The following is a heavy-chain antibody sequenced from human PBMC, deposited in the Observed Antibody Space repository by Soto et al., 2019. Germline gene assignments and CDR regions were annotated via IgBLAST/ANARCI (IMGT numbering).Heavy chain of an antibody. D-gene: IGHD4-4*01. CDR1: GGPVTSDTYY. CDR2: ISNSGRT. J-gene: IGHJ5*02. CDR3: ARADDYKRSLFDL. Sequence: PSETLSLTCIVSGGPVTSDTYYWSWIRQPPGKGLEWIGYISNSGRTNYNPSYKSRVTMSLDTSKNQFSLKLISVTAADTAVYYFARADDYKRSLFDLWGQGSLVTVSS. V-gene: IGHV4-61*01.